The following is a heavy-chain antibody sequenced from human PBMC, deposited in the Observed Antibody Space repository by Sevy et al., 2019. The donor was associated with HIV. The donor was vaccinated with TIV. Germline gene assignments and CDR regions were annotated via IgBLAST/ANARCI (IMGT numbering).Heavy chain of an antibody. J-gene: IGHJ4*02. V-gene: IGHV3-23*01. CDR2: ITVNGGST. CDR1: GFTFRSYA. CDR3: AKDLAYESSGYHDY. Sequence: GGSLRLSCSASGFTFRSYAMNWVRQAPGKGLEWVSAITVNGGSTYYADSVKGRFTISRDNSKSTLYLQMNSLRAEDTALYYCAKDLAYESSGYHDYWGQGTLVTVSS. D-gene: IGHD3-22*01.